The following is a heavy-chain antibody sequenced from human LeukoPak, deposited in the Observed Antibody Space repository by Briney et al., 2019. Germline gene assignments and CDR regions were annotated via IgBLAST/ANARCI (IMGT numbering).Heavy chain of an antibody. CDR3: AKGLTYNSGSRGYFDY. CDR1: GFTFSSYA. CDR2: ISNSGGST. J-gene: IGHJ4*02. Sequence: PGGSLRLSCAASGFTFSSYAMSWVRQAPRKELEWVSAISNSGGSTYYADSVKGRFAISRDNPKNTLYLQMNSLRAEDTAVYYCAKGLTYNSGSRGYFDYWGQGTLVTVSS. D-gene: IGHD6-19*01. V-gene: IGHV3-23*01.